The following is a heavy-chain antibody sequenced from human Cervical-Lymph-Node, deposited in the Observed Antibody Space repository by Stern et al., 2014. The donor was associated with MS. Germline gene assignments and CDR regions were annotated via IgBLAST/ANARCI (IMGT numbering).Heavy chain of an antibody. CDR1: GYTFTGYY. CDR3: ARDLGEQWLVQ. J-gene: IGHJ4*02. V-gene: IGHV1-2*02. D-gene: IGHD6-19*01. Sequence: VQLVESGAAVKKPGASVKVSCKASGYTFTGYYMHWGRQAPGPGLEWMRWINPNSGGTNYAQKFQGRVTMTRDTSISTAYMELSRLRSDDTAVYYCARDLGEQWLVQWGQGTLVTVSS. CDR2: INPNSGGT.